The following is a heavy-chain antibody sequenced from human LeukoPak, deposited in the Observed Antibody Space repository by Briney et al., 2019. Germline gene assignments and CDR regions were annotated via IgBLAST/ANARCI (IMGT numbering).Heavy chain of an antibody. D-gene: IGHD3-22*01. Sequence: GGSQRLSCAASGFTFSSYAIHWVRQAPGKGLEYVSAISGNGGSTYYANSVKGRFTISRDNSKNTLFLQMGRLRAEDMAVYYCARSGLDSSGYYFDYWGQGTLVTVSS. CDR2: ISGNGGST. CDR3: ARSGLDSSGYYFDY. J-gene: IGHJ4*02. V-gene: IGHV3-64*01. CDR1: GFTFSSYA.